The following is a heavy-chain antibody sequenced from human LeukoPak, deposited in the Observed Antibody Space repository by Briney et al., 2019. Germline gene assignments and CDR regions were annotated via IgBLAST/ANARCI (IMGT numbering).Heavy chain of an antibody. Sequence: GGSLRLSCAASGSTFSIHGMNWVRQAPGKGLEWVSYIINSGDTVYYTDSVQGRFTISRDNARNSLFLQMNSLRDEDTAVYYCARVGRGVYGMDVWGQGTTVTVSS. CDR3: ARVGRGVYGMDV. CDR2: IINSGDTV. V-gene: IGHV3-48*02. CDR1: GSTFSIHG. D-gene: IGHD3-10*01. J-gene: IGHJ6*02.